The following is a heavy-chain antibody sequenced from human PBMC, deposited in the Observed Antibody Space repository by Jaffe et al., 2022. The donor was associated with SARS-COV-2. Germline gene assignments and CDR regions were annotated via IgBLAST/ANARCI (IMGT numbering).Heavy chain of an antibody. V-gene: IGHV1-2*06. Sequence: QVQLVQSGAEVKKPGASVKVSCKTSGYSFSDYYMNWVRQAPGQGLEWMGRINPKRGGTNLAQKFQGRVTLTRDTSSNTAYMELRSLRSDDTAVYYCARGQDSGLTLSLAFDIWGQGTMVTVSS. D-gene: IGHD5-12*01. CDR2: INPKRGGT. CDR1: GYSFSDYY. J-gene: IGHJ3*02. CDR3: ARGQDSGLTLSLAFDI.